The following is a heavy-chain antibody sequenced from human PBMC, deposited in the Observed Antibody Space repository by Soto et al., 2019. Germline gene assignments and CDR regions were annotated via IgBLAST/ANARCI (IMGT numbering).Heavy chain of an antibody. V-gene: IGHV3-15*01. Sequence: GGSLRLSCAASGFTFSNAWMSWVRQAPGKGLEWVGRIKSKTDGGTTDYAAPVKGRFTISRDDSKNTLYLQMNSLKTEDTAVYYCTPLGVVVPAAMDWFDPWGQGTLVTVSS. CDR3: TPLGVVVPAAMDWFDP. CDR2: IKSKTDGGTT. J-gene: IGHJ5*02. CDR1: GFTFSNAW. D-gene: IGHD2-2*01.